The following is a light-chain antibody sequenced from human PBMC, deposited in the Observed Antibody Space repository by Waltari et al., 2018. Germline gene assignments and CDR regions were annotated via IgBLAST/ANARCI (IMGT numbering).Light chain of an antibody. Sequence: DIVMTQSPDSLAVSLGERATINCKSSQPILYSSNNRNYLAWYQQKPGQPPRLLIYRASTRESGGPDRFSGSGSGTHFTLTISSLQAEDVAVYYCQQYYSNPITFGQGTRLEIK. J-gene: IGKJ5*01. CDR3: QQYYSNPIT. CDR1: QPILYSSNNRNY. CDR2: RAS. V-gene: IGKV4-1*01.